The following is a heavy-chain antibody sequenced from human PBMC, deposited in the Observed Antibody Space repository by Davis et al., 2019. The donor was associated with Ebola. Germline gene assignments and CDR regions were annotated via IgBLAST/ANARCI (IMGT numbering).Heavy chain of an antibody. CDR3: ARSKEANPDGSGAFDY. V-gene: IGHV6-1*01. CDR1: GDSVSTRSAA. D-gene: IGHD2-15*01. CDR2: TSYRSKWYY. J-gene: IGHJ4*02. Sequence: SQTLSLTCDISGDSVSTRSAAWNWIRQSPSRGLEWLGRTSYRSKWYYDYAPSVKSRISIDPDTSRSQFSRQLNSVTPEDTAVYYCARSKEANPDGSGAFDYWGQGTLVTVSS.